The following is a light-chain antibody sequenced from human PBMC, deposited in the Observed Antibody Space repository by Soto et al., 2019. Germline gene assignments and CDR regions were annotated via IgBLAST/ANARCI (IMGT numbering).Light chain of an antibody. CDR2: GAS. V-gene: IGKV3-20*01. CDR1: QSVSSN. CDR3: QQYGSSLRT. Sequence: EIVMTQSPATLSVSPGERATLSCRASQSVSSNLAWYQQKPGQAPRLLIYGASSRATGIPDRFSGSGSGTDFTLTISRLEPEDFAVYYCQQYGSSLRTFGQGTKVDI. J-gene: IGKJ1*01.